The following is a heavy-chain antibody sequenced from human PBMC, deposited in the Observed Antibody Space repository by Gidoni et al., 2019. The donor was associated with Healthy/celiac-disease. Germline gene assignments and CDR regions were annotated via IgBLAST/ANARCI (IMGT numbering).Heavy chain of an antibody. CDR2: INHSGST. CDR1: GGSFRSYY. Sequence: QVQLQQWGAGLLKPSETLSLTCAVYGGSFRSYYWRWIRHPPGKGLEWIGEINHSGSTNYNPSLKSRVTISVDTSKNQFSLKLSSVTAADTAVYYCAISDYYGSGSYLDYWGQGTLVTVSS. J-gene: IGHJ4*02. D-gene: IGHD3-10*01. CDR3: AISDYYGSGSYLDY. V-gene: IGHV4-34*01.